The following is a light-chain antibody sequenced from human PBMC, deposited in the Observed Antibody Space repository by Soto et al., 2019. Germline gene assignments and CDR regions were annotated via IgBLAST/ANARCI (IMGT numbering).Light chain of an antibody. CDR2: RNN. CDR3: AAWDDSLNGVV. CDR1: SSNIGSNT. J-gene: IGLJ2*01. Sequence: QSVLTQPPSASGTPGQRVTISCSGSSSNIGSNTVNWHQQVPGTAPKLLIYRNNQRPSGVPDRFSGSKSGTSASLAISGLQSEDEADYYCAAWDDSLNGVVFGGGTQLTVL. V-gene: IGLV1-44*01.